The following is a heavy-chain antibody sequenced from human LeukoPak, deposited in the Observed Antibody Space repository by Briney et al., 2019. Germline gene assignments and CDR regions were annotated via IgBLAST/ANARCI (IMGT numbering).Heavy chain of an antibody. Sequence: SGPTLVNPTQTLTLTCTFSGFSLSTSGMCVSWIRQPPGKALEWLARIAWDDDKYYSTPLKTRLTISKDTSKNQVVLTMTNMDPVDTATYYCARLYYYDSSGGFAYWGQGTLVTVSS. CDR1: GFSLSTSGMC. D-gene: IGHD3-22*01. J-gene: IGHJ4*02. CDR3: ARLYYYDSSGGFAY. V-gene: IGHV2-70*11. CDR2: IAWDDDK.